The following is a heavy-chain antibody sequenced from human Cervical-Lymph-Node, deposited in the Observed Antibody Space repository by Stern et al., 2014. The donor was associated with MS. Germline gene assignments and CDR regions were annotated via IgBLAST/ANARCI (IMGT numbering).Heavy chain of an antibody. Sequence: VPLVQSGAEVKKPGASVKVSCKVSGYTLTEMSMHWERQAPGKWLEWMGGYDPQHGETVDAQKIQGRVTMAEDRSTDTAYMELTSLRSDDTAVYYCATHRGRVTYYYGLDVWGQGTTVTVSS. D-gene: IGHD2-21*02. J-gene: IGHJ6*02. CDR1: GYTLTEMS. V-gene: IGHV1-24*01. CDR3: ATHRGRVTYYYGLDV. CDR2: YDPQHGET.